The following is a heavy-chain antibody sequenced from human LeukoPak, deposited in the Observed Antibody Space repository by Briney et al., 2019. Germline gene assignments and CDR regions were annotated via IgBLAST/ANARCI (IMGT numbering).Heavy chain of an antibody. V-gene: IGHV3-7*01. Sequence: PGGSLRLSCAASGFSFSTYWMSWVRQAPGKGLEWVANIKQDGSEKYYVDSVKGRFTISRDNAKKSLYLQMNSLRAEDTAVYYCARGSPNYDILTGYYRGNYYYMDVWGKGTTVTVSS. CDR3: ARGSPNYDILTGYYRGNYYYMDV. CDR1: GFSFSTYW. J-gene: IGHJ6*03. D-gene: IGHD3-9*01. CDR2: IKQDGSEK.